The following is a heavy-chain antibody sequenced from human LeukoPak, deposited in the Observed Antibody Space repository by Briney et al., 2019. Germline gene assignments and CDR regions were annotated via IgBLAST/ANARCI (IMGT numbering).Heavy chain of an antibody. CDR2: IYYSGST. D-gene: IGHD2-2*02. J-gene: IGHJ6*03. V-gene: IGHV4-31*03. CDR3: ARGLCSSTSCYTPYYYYYYMDV. Sequence: SETLSLTCTVSGGSISSSSYYWGWIRQPPGKGLEWIGYIYYSGSTYYNPSLKSRVTISVDTSKNQFSLKLSSVTAADTAVYYCARGLCSSTSCYTPYYYYYYMDVWGKGTTVTVSS. CDR1: GGSISSSSYY.